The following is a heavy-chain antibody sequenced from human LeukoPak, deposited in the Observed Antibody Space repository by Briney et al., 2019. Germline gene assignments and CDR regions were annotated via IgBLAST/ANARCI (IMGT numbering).Heavy chain of an antibody. CDR3: ARHVDPVVVTSSFDS. CDR2: TDPGDSYV. CDR1: GYSFTGYW. J-gene: IGHJ4*02. D-gene: IGHD3-22*01. V-gene: IGHV5-10-1*01. Sequence: GESLKISCKVSGYSFTGYWISWVRQMPAKGLEWMGRTDPGDSYVKYSPSFQGHVTISADESISTAYLHWSSLEASDTAMYYCARHVDPVVVTSSFDSWGQGTLVTVSS.